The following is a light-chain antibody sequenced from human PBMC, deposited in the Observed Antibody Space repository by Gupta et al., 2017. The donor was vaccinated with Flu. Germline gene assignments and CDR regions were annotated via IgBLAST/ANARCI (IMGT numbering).Light chain of an antibody. CDR3: QTWGTGIPKV. Sequence: QVTLTQPPFPSASLGPSVKLTCTLSSRHKSYAIAWHQQQPGRGPRFLLRLNGDGSQTKGDGIPDRFSGSASGADRFLTIFSLQSEDEAVYYCQTWGTGIPKVFGGGTKLTVL. V-gene: IGLV4-69*01. CDR2: LNGDGSQ. CDR1: SRHKSYA. J-gene: IGLJ3*02.